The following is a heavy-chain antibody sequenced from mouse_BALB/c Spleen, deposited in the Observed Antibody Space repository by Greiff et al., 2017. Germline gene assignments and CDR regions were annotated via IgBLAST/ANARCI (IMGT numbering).Heavy chain of an antibody. J-gene: IGHJ4*01. D-gene: IGHD2-3*01. Sequence: EVHLVESGGGLVKPGGSLKLSCAASGFTFSSYTMSWVRQTPEKRLEWVATISSGGSYTYYPDSVKGRFTISRDNAKNTLYLQMSSLKSEDTAMYYCTREGGWLLYAMDYWGQGTSVTVSS. CDR3: TREGGWLLYAMDY. CDR1: GFTFSSYT. CDR2: ISSGGSYT. V-gene: IGHV5-6-4*01.